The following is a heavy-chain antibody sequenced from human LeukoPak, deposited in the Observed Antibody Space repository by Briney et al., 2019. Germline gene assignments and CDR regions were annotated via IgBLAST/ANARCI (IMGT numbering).Heavy chain of an antibody. D-gene: IGHD3-10*01. Sequence: GASVKVSCKASGYTFTSYGISWVRQAPGQGLEWMGIINPSGGSTSYAQKFQGRVTMTRDTSTSTVYMELSSLRSEDTAVYYCARDIGAIGRTGFDYWGQEPWSPSPQ. CDR2: INPSGGST. CDR1: GYTFTSYG. J-gene: IGHJ4*01. V-gene: IGHV1-46*01. CDR3: ARDIGAIGRTGFDY.